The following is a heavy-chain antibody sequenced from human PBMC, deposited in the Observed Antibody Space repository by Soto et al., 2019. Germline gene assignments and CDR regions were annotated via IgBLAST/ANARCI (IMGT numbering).Heavy chain of an antibody. D-gene: IGHD2-2*02. CDR3: ASEVVVPAAIGTNYYYYGMDV. V-gene: IGHV1-3*01. CDR1: GYTFTSYA. Sequence: GASVKVSCKASGYTFTSYAMHWVRQAPGQRLEWMGWINAGNGNTKYSQKFQGRVTITRDTSASTAYMELSSLRSEDTAVYYCASEVVVPAAIGTNYYYYGMDVWGQGTTVTVSS. CDR2: INAGNGNT. J-gene: IGHJ6*02.